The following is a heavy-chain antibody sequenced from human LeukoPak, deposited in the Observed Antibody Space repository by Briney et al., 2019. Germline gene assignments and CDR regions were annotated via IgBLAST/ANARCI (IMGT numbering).Heavy chain of an antibody. V-gene: IGHV3-7*01. D-gene: IGHD2-15*01. J-gene: IGHJ4*02. CDR2: ISPDGSDK. Sequence: GGSLRLSCVASGFTFSTYWMNWVRQAPGKGLERVGTISPDGSDKYYVDSVKGRFTISRANAKTSLYLQINSLRADDTALYFCARGIVVVVGASDHFDSWGQGTLITVSS. CDR1: GFTFSTYW. CDR3: ARGIVVVVGASDHFDS.